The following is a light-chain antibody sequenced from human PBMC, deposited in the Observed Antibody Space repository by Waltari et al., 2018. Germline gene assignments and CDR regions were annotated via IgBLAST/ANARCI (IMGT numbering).Light chain of an antibody. CDR2: KTN. Sequence: QSVLTLPPPVSAPPGQTVTISHSGRSSNSGNNYVSSYQQLPGTAPKLLLYKTNKRPSGIPDRCSGCKSGTLAALGITGLQTGDEADYYCGTWDDSLSAGVFGGGTELTVL. CDR1: SSNSGNNY. CDR3: GTWDDSLSAGV. J-gene: IGLJ3*02. V-gene: IGLV1-51*02.